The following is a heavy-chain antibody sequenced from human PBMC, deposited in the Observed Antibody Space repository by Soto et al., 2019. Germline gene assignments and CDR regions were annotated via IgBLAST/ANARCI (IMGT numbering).Heavy chain of an antibody. CDR3: ARRCGYYFDY. V-gene: IGHV4-59*08. Sequence: QVQLQESGPGLVKPSETLSLTCTVSGGSISSYYWSWIRQPPGKGLEWIGYIYYSGSTNYNPSPKSRDNISVDTSKNQLSLKLSSVTAADTAVYYCARRCGYYFDYWGQGTLVTVSS. CDR2: IYYSGST. CDR1: GGSISSYY. J-gene: IGHJ4*02.